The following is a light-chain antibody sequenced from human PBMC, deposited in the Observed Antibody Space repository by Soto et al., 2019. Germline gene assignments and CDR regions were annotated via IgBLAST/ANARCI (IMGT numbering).Light chain of an antibody. J-gene: IGKJ1*01. CDR2: GAS. CDR1: QSVNSNY. CDR3: QQYNNWHTWT. Sequence: EIVLTQSPGTLSLSPGEGATLSCRASQSVNSNYLAWYQQKPGQAPRLLVYGASSRATGIPDRFSGSGSGTDFTLTISRLEPEDFAVYYCQQYNNWHTWTFGQGTKVEIK. V-gene: IGKV3-20*01.